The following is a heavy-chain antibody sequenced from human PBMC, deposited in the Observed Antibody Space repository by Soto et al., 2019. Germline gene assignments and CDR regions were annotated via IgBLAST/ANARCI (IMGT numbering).Heavy chain of an antibody. J-gene: IGHJ4*02. D-gene: IGHD2-15*01. V-gene: IGHV4-31*03. Sequence: QVQLQESGPGLVRPSQTLSLICTVSGGSINSGDSYWNWIRQHPEKGLEWIGYINYRGSTFYNPSLKGRIIIAVDTSKNQGALKLSSVTAADTAVDYCAREAPGVAPYWGQGTLVTVAS. CDR3: AREAPGVAPY. CDR2: INYRGST. CDR1: GGSINSGDSY.